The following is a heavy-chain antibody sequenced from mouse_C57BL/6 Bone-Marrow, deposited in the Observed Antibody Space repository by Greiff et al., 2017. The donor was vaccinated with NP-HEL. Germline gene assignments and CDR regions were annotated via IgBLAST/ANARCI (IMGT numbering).Heavy chain of an antibody. V-gene: IGHV1-53*01. D-gene: IGHD1-1*01. CDR1: GYTFTSYW. CDR3: ARRIYYYGSSFGAMDY. Sequence: QVQLQQPGTELVKPGASVKLSCKASGYTFTSYWMHWVKQRPGQGLEWIGNINPSNGGTNYNEKFKSKATLTVDKSSSTAYMQLSSLTSEDSAVYYCARRIYYYGSSFGAMDYWGQGTSVTVSS. CDR2: INPSNGGT. J-gene: IGHJ4*01.